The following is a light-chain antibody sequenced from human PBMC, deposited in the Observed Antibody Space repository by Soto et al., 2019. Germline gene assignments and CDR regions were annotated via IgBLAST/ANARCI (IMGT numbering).Light chain of an antibody. CDR2: DAS. CDR1: QAISNY. J-gene: IGKJ5*01. V-gene: IGKV1-33*01. CDR3: QQYDNLPSST. Sequence: DIQMTQSPSSLSASVGDRVTITCQASQAISNYLNWYQQKPGKAPKLLIYDASNLETGVPSRFSGSGSGTDFTFNISSLQPEDIATYYCQQYDNLPSSTFGQGTRLEIK.